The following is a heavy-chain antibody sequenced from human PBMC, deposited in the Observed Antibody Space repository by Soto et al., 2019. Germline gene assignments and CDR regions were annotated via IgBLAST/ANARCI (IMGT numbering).Heavy chain of an antibody. D-gene: IGHD4-17*01. CDR2: ISSSSSYI. CDR1: GFTFSSYS. Sequence: GSLRLSCAASGFTFSSYSMNWVRQAPGKGLEWVSSISSSSSYIYYADSVKGRFTISRDNAKNSLYLQMNSLRAEDTAVYYCARDLLSYGHYGMDVWGQGTTVTVSS. V-gene: IGHV3-21*01. CDR3: ARDLLSYGHYGMDV. J-gene: IGHJ6*02.